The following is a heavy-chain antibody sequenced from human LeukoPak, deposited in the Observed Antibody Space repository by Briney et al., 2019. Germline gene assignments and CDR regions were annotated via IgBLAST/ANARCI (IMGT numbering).Heavy chain of an antibody. CDR2: ISGSGGST. Sequence: GGSLRPSCAASGFTFSGYAMSWVRQAPGKGLKWVSAISGSGGSTYYADSVKGRLTTSRDNSKNTLYLQMNSLRAEDTAVYYCARVLPLVGSMDVWGQGTTVTVSS. V-gene: IGHV3-23*01. J-gene: IGHJ6*02. D-gene: IGHD1-26*01. CDR3: ARVLPLVGSMDV. CDR1: GFTFSGYA.